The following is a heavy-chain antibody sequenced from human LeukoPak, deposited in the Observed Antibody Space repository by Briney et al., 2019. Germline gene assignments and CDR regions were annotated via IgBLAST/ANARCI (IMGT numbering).Heavy chain of an antibody. CDR1: GGSISSYY. CDR2: IYTSGST. V-gene: IGHV4-4*07. D-gene: IGHD6-13*01. Sequence: PSETLSLTCTVSGGSISSYYWSWIRQPAGKGLEWIGRIYTSGSTNYNPSLKSRVTISVDTSKNQFSLKLSSVTAADTAVYYCARERYIAAAGEPIWGQGTMVTVSS. J-gene: IGHJ3*02. CDR3: ARERYIAAAGEPI.